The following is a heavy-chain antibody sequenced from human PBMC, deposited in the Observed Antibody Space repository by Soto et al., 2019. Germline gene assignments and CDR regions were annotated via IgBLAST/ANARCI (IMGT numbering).Heavy chain of an antibody. CDR3: ARVTMTGYISAVDY. V-gene: IGHV4-39*01. J-gene: IGHJ4*02. CDR1: GGSISSSSYY. Sequence: SETLSLTCTVSGGSISSSSYYWGWIRQPPGKGLEWIGSIYYSGSTYYNPSLKSRVTISVDTSKNQFSLKLSSVTAADTAVYYCARVTMTGYISAVDYWGQGTLVTVSS. D-gene: IGHD3-9*01. CDR2: IYYSGST.